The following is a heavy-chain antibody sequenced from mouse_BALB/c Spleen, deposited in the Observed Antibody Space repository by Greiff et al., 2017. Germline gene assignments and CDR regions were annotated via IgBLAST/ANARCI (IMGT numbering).Heavy chain of an antibody. J-gene: IGHJ2*01. CDR3: ARAPTMILYFDY. CDR1: GFNIKDTY. Sequence: VQLKQSGAELVKPGASVKLSCTASGFNIKDTYMHWVKQRPEQGLEWIGRIDPANGNTKYDPKFQGKATITADTSSNTAYLQLSSLTSEDTAVYYCARAPTMILYFDYWGQGTTLTVSS. V-gene: IGHV14-3*02. CDR2: IDPANGNT. D-gene: IGHD2-4*01.